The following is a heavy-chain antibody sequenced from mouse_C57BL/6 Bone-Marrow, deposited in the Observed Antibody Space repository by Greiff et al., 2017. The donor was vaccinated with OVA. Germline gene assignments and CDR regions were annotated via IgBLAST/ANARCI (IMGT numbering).Heavy chain of an antibody. Sequence: DVQLQESGPGLVKPSQSLSLTCSVTGYSITSGYYWNWIRQFPGKKLEWMGYISYDGSNNYNPSLKNRISITRDTSKNQVFLKLNSVTTEDTATYYCASHGRDLVWGTGTTVTVSS. CDR1: GYSITSGYY. J-gene: IGHJ1*03. CDR3: ASHGRDLV. D-gene: IGHD1-1*01. V-gene: IGHV3-6*01. CDR2: ISYDGSN.